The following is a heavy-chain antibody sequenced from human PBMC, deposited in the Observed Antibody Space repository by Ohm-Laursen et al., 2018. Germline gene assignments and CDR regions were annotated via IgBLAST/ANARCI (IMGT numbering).Heavy chain of an antibody. J-gene: IGHJ6*02. CDR1: GFTFDDYA. V-gene: IGHV3-9*01. D-gene: IGHD4-17*01. CDR2: ISWNSGSI. CDR3: ATSPSYGDYVGGSYYYGMDV. Sequence: RSLRLSCTASGFTFDDYAMHWVRQAPGKGLEWVSGISWNSGSIGYADSVKGRFTISRDNAKNSLHLQMNSLRSEDTAVYYCATSPSYGDYVGGSYYYGMDVWGQGTTVTVSS.